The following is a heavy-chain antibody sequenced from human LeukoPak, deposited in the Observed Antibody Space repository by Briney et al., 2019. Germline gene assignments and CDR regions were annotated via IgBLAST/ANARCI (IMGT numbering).Heavy chain of an antibody. V-gene: IGHV3-11*01. Sequence: GGSLRLSCTASGFTFSDHYMTWIRQAPGKGLECVSYLSKSGSDIFYADSVKGRFSISRDNAKNPLYLQMNSLRAEDTAVYYCARGHWGLDSWGQGTLVTVSS. D-gene: IGHD7-27*01. CDR1: GFTFSDHY. J-gene: IGHJ5*01. CDR2: LSKSGSDI. CDR3: ARGHWGLDS.